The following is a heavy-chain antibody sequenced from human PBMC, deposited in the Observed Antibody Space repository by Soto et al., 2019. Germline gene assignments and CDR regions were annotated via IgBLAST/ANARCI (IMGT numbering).Heavy chain of an antibody. V-gene: IGHV1-69*12. CDR2: IIPIFGTA. CDR1: GGTFSSYA. Sequence: QVQLVHSGAEVKKPGSSVKVSCKASGGTFSSYAISWVRQAPGQGLEWMGGIIPIFGTANYAQKFQGRVTITADESTSTAYMELSSLRSEDTAVYYCARDRGWATVTYYYGMDVWGQGTTVTVSS. D-gene: IGHD4-17*01. CDR3: ARDRGWATVTYYYGMDV. J-gene: IGHJ6*02.